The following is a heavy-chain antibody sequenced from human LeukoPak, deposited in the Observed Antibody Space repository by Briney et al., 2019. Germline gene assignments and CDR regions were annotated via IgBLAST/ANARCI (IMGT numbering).Heavy chain of an antibody. D-gene: IGHD6-13*01. V-gene: IGHV3-23*01. CDR3: ARIQQQLVRDAFDI. CDR2: ISGSGGST. CDR1: GFTFSSYA. J-gene: IGHJ3*02. Sequence: GGSLRLSCAASGFTFSSYAMSWVRQAPGKGLEWVSAISGSGGSTYYADSVKGRFTISRDNAKNSLYLQMNSLRAEDTAVYYCARIQQQLVRDAFDIWGQGTMVTVSS.